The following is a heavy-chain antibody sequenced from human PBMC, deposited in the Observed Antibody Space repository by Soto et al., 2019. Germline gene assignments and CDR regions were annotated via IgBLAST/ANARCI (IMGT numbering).Heavy chain of an antibody. J-gene: IGHJ3*02. CDR3: ARQFSARMDYGSPNDAFDM. CDR2: IYPGDSDT. Sequence: PGESLKISCKGSGYSFTSYWIGWVRQMPGKGLEWMGIIYPGDSDTRYSPSFQGQVTISADKSISTAYLQWSSLKASDTAMYYCARQFSARMDYGSPNDAFDMWGKGKMVTVSS. D-gene: IGHD6-13*01. V-gene: IGHV5-51*01. CDR1: GYSFTSYW.